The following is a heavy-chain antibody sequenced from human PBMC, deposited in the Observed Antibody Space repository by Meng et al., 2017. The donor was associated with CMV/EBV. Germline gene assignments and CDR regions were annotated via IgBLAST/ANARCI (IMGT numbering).Heavy chain of an antibody. CDR3: ARDYCSSTSCGNYYYYGMDV. Sequence: GESLKISCAASGFTFSSYGMHWVRQAPGKGLEWVAFIRYDGSNKYYADSVKGRFTISRDNSKNTLYLQMNSLRAEDTAVYYCARDYCSSTSCGNYYYYGMDVWGQGTTVTVSS. V-gene: IGHV3-30*02. CDR1: GFTFSSYG. J-gene: IGHJ6*02. CDR2: IRYDGSNK. D-gene: IGHD2-2*01.